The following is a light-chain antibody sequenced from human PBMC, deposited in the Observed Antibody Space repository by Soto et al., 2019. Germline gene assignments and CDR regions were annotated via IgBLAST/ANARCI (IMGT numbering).Light chain of an antibody. CDR1: SSNIGSNT. CDR2: TNT. CDR3: ATREDTLNGVV. Sequence: QSVLTQPPSASGTPGQRVTLSCSGNSSNIGSNTVNWYQHLPGTAPKLLIYTNTRRPSGVPARFSGSKSGTSASLAISGLQSEDEADYYWATREDTLNGVVFGGGTKLTVL. V-gene: IGLV1-44*01. J-gene: IGLJ3*02.